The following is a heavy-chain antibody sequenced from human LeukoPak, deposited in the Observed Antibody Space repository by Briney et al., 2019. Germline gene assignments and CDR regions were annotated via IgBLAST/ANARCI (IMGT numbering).Heavy chain of an antibody. V-gene: IGHV3-21*01. CDR2: ISSSSSYI. D-gene: IGHD2-2*01. Sequence: PGGSLRPSCAASGFTFSSYSMNWVRQAPGKGLEWVSSISSSSSYIYYADSVKGRFTISRDNAKNSLYLQMNSLRAEDTAVYYCASASSTSPKRPFDYWGQGTLVTVSS. CDR1: GFTFSSYS. J-gene: IGHJ4*02. CDR3: ASASSTSPKRPFDY.